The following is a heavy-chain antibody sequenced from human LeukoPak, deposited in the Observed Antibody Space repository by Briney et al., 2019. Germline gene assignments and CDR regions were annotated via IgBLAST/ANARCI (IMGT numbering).Heavy chain of an antibody. J-gene: IGHJ5*02. Sequence: PGGSLRLSCAASGFTFSSYSMNWVRQAPGKGLEWLSYITSSGSTIYYADSLKGRFTISRDNAKNSPYLQMNSLRAEDTAVYYCARDHSRYSSGGFDPWGQGTLVTVSS. CDR3: ARDHSRYSSGGFDP. CDR1: GFTFSSYS. V-gene: IGHV3-48*04. D-gene: IGHD6-19*01. CDR2: ITSSGSTI.